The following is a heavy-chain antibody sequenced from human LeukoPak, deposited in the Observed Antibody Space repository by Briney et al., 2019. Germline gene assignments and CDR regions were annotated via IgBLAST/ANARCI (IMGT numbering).Heavy chain of an antibody. Sequence: SETLSLTCTVSGYSISSGYYWGWIRQPPGKGLEWIGSIYHSGSTYYNPSLKSRVTISVDTSKNQFSLKLSSVTAADTAVYYCARHYNYDFWSGYPYYFDYWGQGTLVTVSS. V-gene: IGHV4-38-2*02. CDR2: IYHSGST. D-gene: IGHD3-3*01. CDR1: GYSISSGYY. J-gene: IGHJ4*02. CDR3: ARHYNYDFWSGYPYYFDY.